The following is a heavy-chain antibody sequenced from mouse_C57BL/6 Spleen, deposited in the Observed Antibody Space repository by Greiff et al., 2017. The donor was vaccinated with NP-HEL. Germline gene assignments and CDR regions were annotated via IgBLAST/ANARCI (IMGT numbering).Heavy chain of an antibody. CDR1: GYTFTSYW. J-gene: IGHJ3*01. CDR2: IHPNSGST. V-gene: IGHV1-64*01. CDR3: ARRCSGYQAWFAY. Sequence: VQLQQPGAELVKPGASVKLSCKASGYTFTSYWMHWVKQRPGQGLEWIGMIHPNSGSTNYNEKFKSKATLTVDKSSSTAYMQLSSLTSEDSAVYYCARRCSGYQAWFAYWGQGTLVTVSA. D-gene: IGHD3-2*02.